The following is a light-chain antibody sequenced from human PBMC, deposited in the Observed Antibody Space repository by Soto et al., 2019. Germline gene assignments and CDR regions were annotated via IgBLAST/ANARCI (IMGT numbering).Light chain of an antibody. J-gene: IGKJ1*01. V-gene: IGKV1-6*01. CDR2: DAS. CDR3: LQDYTYPWT. Sequence: AIQMTQSPSSLSASVGDRVTITCRTSQGIRNELGWYQQKPGKAPKLLIYDASSLQSGVPSRFSGSGSGTDFTLTNSSLQPEDFATYYCLQDYTYPWTFGQGTKVEVK. CDR1: QGIRNE.